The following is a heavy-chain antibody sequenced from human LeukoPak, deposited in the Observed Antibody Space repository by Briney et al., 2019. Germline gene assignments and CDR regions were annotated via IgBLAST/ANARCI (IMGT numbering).Heavy chain of an antibody. CDR2: ISYDGSNK. V-gene: IGHV3-30-3*01. D-gene: IGHD1-26*01. J-gene: IGHJ4*02. CDR3: ARDGVPGPGAGYFDY. CDR1: GFTFSSYA. Sequence: PGGSLRLSCAASGFTFSSYAMHWVRQAPGKGLEWVAVISYDGSNKYYADSVKGRFTNSRDNSKNTLYLQMNSLRAEDTAVYYCARDGVPGPGAGYFDYWGQGTLVTVSS.